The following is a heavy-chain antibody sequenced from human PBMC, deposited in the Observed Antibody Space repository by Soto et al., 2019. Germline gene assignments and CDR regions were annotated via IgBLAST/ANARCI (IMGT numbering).Heavy chain of an antibody. CDR1: GGAFSSYA. J-gene: IGHJ4*02. Sequence: SVKVSCKASGGAFSSYAISWVRQAPGQGLEWMGGIIPIFGTANYAQKFQGRVTITADESTSTAYMELSSLRSEDTAVYYCARDNWGRRHSSSAFDYWGQGTLVTVSS. CDR2: IIPIFGTA. V-gene: IGHV1-69*13. D-gene: IGHD6-6*01. CDR3: ARDNWGRRHSSSAFDY.